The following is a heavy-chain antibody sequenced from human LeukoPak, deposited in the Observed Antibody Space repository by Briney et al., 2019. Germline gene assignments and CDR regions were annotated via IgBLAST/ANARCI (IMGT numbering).Heavy chain of an antibody. CDR1: GGFISSGGYY. CDR3: ARTSTVTTAFDI. J-gene: IGHJ5*02. CDR2: IYTGWST. Sequence: SETLSLTCSVSGGFISSGGYYWSWLRQPAGKGLEWIGRIYTGWSTNYNPSLKSRVTMSVDTSKNQFSLKLTSVTAADTAVYYCARTSTVTTAFDIWGQGTLVTVSS. V-gene: IGHV4-61*02. D-gene: IGHD4-11*01.